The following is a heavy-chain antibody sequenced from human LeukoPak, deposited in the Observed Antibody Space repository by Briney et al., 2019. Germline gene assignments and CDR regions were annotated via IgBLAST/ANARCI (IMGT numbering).Heavy chain of an antibody. V-gene: IGHV4-59*01. CDR1: GDSISSYY. J-gene: IGHJ4*02. Sequence: NTSETLSLTCTVSGDSISSYYWSWIRQPPGKGLESIGHVSYSGSTNYNPSLKSRVTISVDTSKNQFSLKLSSVTPADTAVYYCARGRWGFDYWGQGTLVTVSS. CDR2: VSYSGST. CDR3: ARGRWGFDY. D-gene: IGHD5-24*01.